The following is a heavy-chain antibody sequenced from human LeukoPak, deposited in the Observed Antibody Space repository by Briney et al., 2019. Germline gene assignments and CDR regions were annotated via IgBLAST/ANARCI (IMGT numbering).Heavy chain of an antibody. CDR2: ISGSGGST. D-gene: IGHD3-22*01. Sequence: GGSLRLSCVASGFTFSSYAMSWVRLAPGKGLEWVSVISGSGGSTYYADSVKGRFAISRDNSKNTLYLQLNSLRAEDTAVYYCAKDWYYESSGYYSPADYWGQGTPVTVSS. J-gene: IGHJ4*02. V-gene: IGHV3-23*01. CDR1: GFTFSSYA. CDR3: AKDWYYESSGYYSPADY.